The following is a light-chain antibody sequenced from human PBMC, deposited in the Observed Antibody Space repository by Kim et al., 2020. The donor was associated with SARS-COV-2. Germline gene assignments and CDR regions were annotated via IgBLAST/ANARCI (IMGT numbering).Light chain of an antibody. Sequence: SSELTQDPAVSVALGQTVRITCQGDSLRSYYASWYQQKPGQAPVLVIYGKNNRPSGIPDRFSGSSSGNTASLTITGAQAEDEADYYCNSRDSSGNHWVFGGGTQRT. CDR1: SLRSYY. V-gene: IGLV3-19*01. CDR3: NSRDSSGNHWV. J-gene: IGLJ3*02. CDR2: GKN.